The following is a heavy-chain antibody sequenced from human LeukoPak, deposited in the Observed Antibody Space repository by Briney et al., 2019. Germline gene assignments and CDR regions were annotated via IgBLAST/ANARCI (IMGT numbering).Heavy chain of an antibody. CDR1: GGTFSSYA. Sequence: ASVKVSCKASGGTFSSYAISLVRQAPGQGLEWMGRIIPILGIANYAQKFQGRVTITADKSTSTAYMELSSLRSEDTAVYYCARGAVGVATAQGTNWFDPWGQGTLVTVSS. CDR3: ARGAVGVATAQGTNWFDP. CDR2: IIPILGIA. J-gene: IGHJ5*02. D-gene: IGHD5-12*01. V-gene: IGHV1-69*04.